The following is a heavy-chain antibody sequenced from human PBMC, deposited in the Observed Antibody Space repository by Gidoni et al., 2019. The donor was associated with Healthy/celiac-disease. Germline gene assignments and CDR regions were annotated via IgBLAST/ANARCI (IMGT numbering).Heavy chain of an antibody. D-gene: IGHD3-3*01. CDR1: GFAFSSSG. J-gene: IGHJ5*02. V-gene: IGHV3-33*01. CDR3: ARENAKPTYYDFWSGYRIGWFDP. Sequence: QVQLVESGGGVVQPRRSLRLSCAAAGFAFSSSGLHWVRQAPGKGLEWVEVIWYDGSNKYYADSVKGRFTISRDNSKNTLYLQMNSLRAEDTAVYYCARENAKPTYYDFWSGYRIGWFDPWGQGTLVTVSS. CDR2: IWYDGSNK.